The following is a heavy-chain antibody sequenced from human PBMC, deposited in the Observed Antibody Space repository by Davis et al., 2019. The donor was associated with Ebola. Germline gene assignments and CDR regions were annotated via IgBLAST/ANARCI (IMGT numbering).Heavy chain of an antibody. CDR1: GYTFTGYY. J-gene: IGHJ4*02. D-gene: IGHD1-26*01. CDR2: INPNSGGT. Sequence: AASVQVSCKASGYTFTGYYMHWVRQAPGHGLEWMGRINPNSGGTNYAQKFQGRVTMTRDTSISTAYMELSRLRSDDTAVYYCARGASSGSYSYWGQGTPVTVSS. CDR3: ARGASSGSYSY. V-gene: IGHV1-2*06.